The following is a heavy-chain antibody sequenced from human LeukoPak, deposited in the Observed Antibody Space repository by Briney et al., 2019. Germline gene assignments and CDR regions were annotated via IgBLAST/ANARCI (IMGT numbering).Heavy chain of an antibody. CDR2: IIPILGIA. Sequence: SVKVSRKASGGTFSSYAISWVRQAPGQGLEWMGRIIPILGIANYAQKFQGRVTITADKSTSTACMELSSLRSEDTAVYYCARSYYYGPGRRGYFDYWGQGTLVTVSS. V-gene: IGHV1-69*04. CDR1: GGTFSSYA. D-gene: IGHD3-10*01. J-gene: IGHJ4*02. CDR3: ARSYYYGPGRRGYFDY.